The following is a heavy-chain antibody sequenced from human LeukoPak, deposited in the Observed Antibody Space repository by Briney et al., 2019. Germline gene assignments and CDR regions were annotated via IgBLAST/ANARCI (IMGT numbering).Heavy chain of an antibody. CDR2: IYYSGST. V-gene: IGHV4-39*07. J-gene: IGHJ6*03. D-gene: IGHD2-21*01. Sequence: SETLSLTCTVSGGSISSSSYYWDWIRQPPGKGPEWIGNIYYSGSTNYNPSLKSRVTISVDTSKNQFSLRLSSVTAADAAVYYCARDQVGIHYYYYMDVWGKGTTVTVSS. CDR1: GGSISSSSYY. CDR3: ARDQVGIHYYYYMDV.